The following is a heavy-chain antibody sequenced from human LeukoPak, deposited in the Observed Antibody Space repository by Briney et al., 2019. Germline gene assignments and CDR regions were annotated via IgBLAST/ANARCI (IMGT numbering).Heavy chain of an antibody. Sequence: SVKVSCNASGYTFTSYDINWVRQATGQGLEWMGWMNPNSGNTGYSQKFQGRGTMTKNTSISTAYMELSSLRSEDTAVYYCARGVGPILVILDYYYYMDVWGKGTTVTISS. V-gene: IGHV1-8*01. D-gene: IGHD3-22*01. CDR3: ARGVGPILVILDYYYYMDV. J-gene: IGHJ6*03. CDR2: MNPNSGNT. CDR1: GYTFTSYD.